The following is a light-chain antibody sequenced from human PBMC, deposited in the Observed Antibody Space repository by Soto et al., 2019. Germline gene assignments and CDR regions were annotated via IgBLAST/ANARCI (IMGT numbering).Light chain of an antibody. Sequence: QSALTQPASVSGSPGQSITISCTGTSSDVGGYNYVSWYQLHPGKAPKLMIYDVTNRPSGVSDRFSGSKSGNTASLTISGLQAEDEADYYCSSYAITNTPYVFGTGTKVTVL. CDR1: SSDVGGYNY. J-gene: IGLJ1*01. V-gene: IGLV2-14*01. CDR2: DVT. CDR3: SSYAITNTPYV.